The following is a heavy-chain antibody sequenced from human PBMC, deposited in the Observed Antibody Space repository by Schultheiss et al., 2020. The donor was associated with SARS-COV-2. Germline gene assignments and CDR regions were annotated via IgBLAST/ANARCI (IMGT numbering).Heavy chain of an antibody. CDR2: ISYDGSNK. Sequence: GGSLRLSCAASGFTFSAYGMHWVRQAPGKGLEWVAVISYDGSNKYYADSVKGRFTISRDNSKNTLYLQMNSLRAEDTAVYYCAKYPYGTYAFDIWGQGTMVTVSS. J-gene: IGHJ3*02. V-gene: IGHV3-30*18. CDR3: AKYPYGTYAFDI. CDR1: GFTFSAYG. D-gene: IGHD4-17*01.